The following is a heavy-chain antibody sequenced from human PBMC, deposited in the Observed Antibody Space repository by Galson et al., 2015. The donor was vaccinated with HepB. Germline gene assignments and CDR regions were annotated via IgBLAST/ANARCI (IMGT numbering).Heavy chain of an antibody. CDR1: GFTFGAYE. Sequence: SLRLSCAASGFTFGAYEMNWVRQAPGKGLEWISYISSNGYMIYYAESVKGRFTVSRDNARDSLYLQMNSLRVEDTAVYYCVRDDVLWSWYFDSWARGILVCVSS. CDR3: VRDDVLWSWYFDS. J-gene: IGHJ4*02. CDR2: ISSNGYMI. V-gene: IGHV3-48*03. D-gene: IGHD3-10*01.